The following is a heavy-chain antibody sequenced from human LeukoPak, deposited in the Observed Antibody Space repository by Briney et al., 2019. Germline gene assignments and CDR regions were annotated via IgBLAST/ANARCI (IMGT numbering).Heavy chain of an antibody. V-gene: IGHV3-48*03. CDR3: ARVRDYGDYGDAFDI. J-gene: IGHJ3*02. Sequence: GGSLRLSCAASGFTFSSYEMNWVRQAPGKGLEWVSYISSSGSTIYYADSVKGRFTISRDNAKNSLYLQMNSLRAEDTAVYDCARVRDYGDYGDAFDIWGQGTMVTVSS. D-gene: IGHD4-17*01. CDR2: ISSSGSTI. CDR1: GFTFSSYE.